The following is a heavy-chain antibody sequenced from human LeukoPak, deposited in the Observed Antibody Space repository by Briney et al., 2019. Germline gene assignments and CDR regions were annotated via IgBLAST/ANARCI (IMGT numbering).Heavy chain of an antibody. CDR3: ARGARYCSSTSCYMDV. D-gene: IGHD2-2*01. CDR2: IIPIFGTA. J-gene: IGHJ6*03. Sequence: SVKVSCKASGGTFSSYAISWVRQAPGQGLEWMGGIIPIFGTANYAQKFQGRVTITADESTSTAYMELSSLRSEDTAVYYCARGARYCSSTSCYMDVWGKGTTVTVSS. CDR1: GGTFSSYA. V-gene: IGHV1-69*13.